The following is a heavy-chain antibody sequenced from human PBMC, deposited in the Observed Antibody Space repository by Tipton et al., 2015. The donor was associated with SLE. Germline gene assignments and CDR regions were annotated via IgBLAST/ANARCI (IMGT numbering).Heavy chain of an antibody. J-gene: IGHJ6*02. CDR2: TSYDGSNK. CDR3: AKALLEWHYFYGMDV. D-gene: IGHD3-3*01. Sequence: SLRLSCAASGFTFSSYGMHWVRQAPGKGLEWVAVTSYDGSNKHYADSVKGRFTISRDNSKSTLYLQMNSLRTEDTAVYYCAKALLEWHYFYGMDVWGQGTTVTVSS. V-gene: IGHV3-30*18. CDR1: GFTFSSYG.